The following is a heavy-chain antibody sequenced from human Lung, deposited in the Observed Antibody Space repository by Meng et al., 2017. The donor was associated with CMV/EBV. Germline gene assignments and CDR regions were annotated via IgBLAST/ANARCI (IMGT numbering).Heavy chain of an antibody. V-gene: IGHV4-34*01. Sequence: SETLSLTCAVYGGSFSGYYWSWIRQPPGKGLEWIGEINHSGSTNYNPSLKSRVTISVDTSKNQFSLKLSSVTAADTAVYYCARAWYYDFLAEKGNNWFDPWGQGTLVTGSS. CDR2: INHSGST. J-gene: IGHJ5*02. D-gene: IGHD3-3*01. CDR1: GGSFSGYY. CDR3: ARAWYYDFLAEKGNNWFDP.